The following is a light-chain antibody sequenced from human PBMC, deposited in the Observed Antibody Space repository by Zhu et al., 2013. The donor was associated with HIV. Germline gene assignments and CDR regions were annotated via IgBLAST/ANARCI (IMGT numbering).Light chain of an antibody. V-gene: IGKV3-20*01. CDR2: GAS. CDR3: QQYGSSLWT. J-gene: IGKJ1*01. CDR1: QSVSSSY. Sequence: EIVLTQSPGTLSLSPGERVTLSCRASQSVSSSYLAWYQQKPGQAPRLLIYGASSRATGISDRFSGSGSGTDFTLTISRLEPEDFAVYYCQQYGSSLWTFGQGTKVEIK.